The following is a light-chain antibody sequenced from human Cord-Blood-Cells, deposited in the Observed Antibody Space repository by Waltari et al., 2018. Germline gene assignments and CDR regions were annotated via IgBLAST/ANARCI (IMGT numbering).Light chain of an antibody. V-gene: IGKV3-15*01. CDR1: QSVSSN. CDR2: GAS. CDR3: QQYNNWPYT. J-gene: IGKJ2*01. Sequence: EIVMTQSPATLSVSRGERATLSCRASQSVSSNLALYQQKPGQAPRLLIYGASTRSTGLPARFSGSGSGTGFTLTFSSLQSEDFAVYSCQQYNNWPYTFGQGTKLEIK.